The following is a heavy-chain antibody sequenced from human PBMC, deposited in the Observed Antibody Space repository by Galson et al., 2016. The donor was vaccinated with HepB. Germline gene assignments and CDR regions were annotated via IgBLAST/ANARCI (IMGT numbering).Heavy chain of an antibody. CDR3: ATYLGGIVRASDY. Sequence: SETLSLTCTVSGGSISSSHSYCGWIRQPPGKGLEWIGNVYYSGSTYYNPSRKSRVTISVDTSKNQFSLKLTSVTAADTAVYYCATYLGGIVRASDYWGQGTLVTVSS. D-gene: IGHD1-26*01. CDR1: GGSISSSHSY. J-gene: IGHJ4*02. V-gene: IGHV4-39*01. CDR2: VYYSGST.